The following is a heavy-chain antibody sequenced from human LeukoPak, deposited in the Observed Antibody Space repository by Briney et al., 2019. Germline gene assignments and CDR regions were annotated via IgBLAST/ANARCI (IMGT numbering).Heavy chain of an antibody. D-gene: IGHD3-9*01. Sequence: HPGGSLRLSCAASGFSVNTNYMTWVRQAPGKGLEWVSVLYSGGGAYYADSVKDRFTISRDYSQNTLLLQMNSLRAEDTALYYCARGKTSDDIIEDAFDIWGQGTMVAVSP. CDR3: ARGKTSDDIIEDAFDI. J-gene: IGHJ3*02. CDR1: GFSVNTNY. V-gene: IGHV3-66*01. CDR2: LYSGGGA.